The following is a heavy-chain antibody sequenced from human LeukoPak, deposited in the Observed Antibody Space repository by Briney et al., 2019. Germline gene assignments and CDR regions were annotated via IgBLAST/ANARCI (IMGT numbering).Heavy chain of an antibody. J-gene: IGHJ4*02. CDR2: MNPNSGNT. V-gene: IGHV1-8*03. Sequence: ASVKVSCKASGYTFTSYDINWVRQATGQGLEWMGWMNPNSGNTGYAQKFQGRVTITRNTSISTAYMELNSLRSEDTAVYYCARGGYSYGYPFDYWGQGTLVTVSS. CDR3: ARGGYSYGYPFDY. CDR1: GYTFTSYD. D-gene: IGHD5-18*01.